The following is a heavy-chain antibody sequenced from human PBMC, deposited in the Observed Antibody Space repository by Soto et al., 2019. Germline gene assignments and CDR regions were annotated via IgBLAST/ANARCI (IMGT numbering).Heavy chain of an antibody. D-gene: IGHD2-2*02. J-gene: IGHJ6*02. CDR1: GGSISSGDYY. V-gene: IGHV4-30-4*01. CDR3: AREQLPYRGIYYYGMDV. CDR2: IYYSGST. Sequence: PSETLSLTCTVSGGSISSGDYYWSWIRQPPGKGLEWIGYIYYSGSTYYNPSLKSRVTISVDTSKSQFSLKLSSVTAADTAVYYCAREQLPYRGIYYYGMDVWGQRTTVTVSS.